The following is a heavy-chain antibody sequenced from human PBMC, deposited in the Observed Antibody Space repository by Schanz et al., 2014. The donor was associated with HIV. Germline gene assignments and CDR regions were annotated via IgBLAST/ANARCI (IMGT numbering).Heavy chain of an antibody. Sequence: QVQLVQSGAEVKKPGSSVKVFCRASGGTFINYAFSWVRQAPGQGLEWMGGLIPLFGTSNYAQKFQGRATITADESTSTAYMELSSLRSEDTAVYYCARDTLGTVYFFDYWGQGTLITVSS. V-gene: IGHV1-69*01. J-gene: IGHJ4*02. D-gene: IGHD7-27*01. CDR1: GGTFINYA. CDR3: ARDTLGTVYFFDY. CDR2: LIPLFGTS.